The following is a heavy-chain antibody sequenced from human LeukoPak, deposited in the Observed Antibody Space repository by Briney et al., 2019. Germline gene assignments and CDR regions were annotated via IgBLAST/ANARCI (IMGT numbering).Heavy chain of an antibody. J-gene: IGHJ4*02. CDR3: ARYCSSTSCYSDY. Sequence: ASVKVSCKASGYTFTGYYMHWVRQAPGQGLEYMGRINPISGGTVYAQKFQGRVTMTRDTSTTTAYMELTRLRSDDTAVYYCARYCSSTSCYSDYWGQGTLVTVSS. CDR1: GYTFTGYY. CDR2: INPISGGT. D-gene: IGHD2-2*01. V-gene: IGHV1-2*06.